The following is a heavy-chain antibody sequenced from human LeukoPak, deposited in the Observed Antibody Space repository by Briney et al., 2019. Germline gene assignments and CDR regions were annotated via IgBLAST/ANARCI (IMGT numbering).Heavy chain of an antibody. V-gene: IGHV1-18*01. CDR1: GYTFTSYG. D-gene: IGHD5-12*01. CDR3: ARDFDGSGYDFSAPYFDY. CDR2: ISAYNGNT. J-gene: IGHJ4*02. Sequence: GASVKVSCKASGYTFTSYGISWVRQAPGQGLEWMGWISAYNGNTNYAQKLQGRVTMTTDTSTSTAYMELRSLRSDDTAVYYCARDFDGSGYDFSAPYFDYWGQGTLVTVSS.